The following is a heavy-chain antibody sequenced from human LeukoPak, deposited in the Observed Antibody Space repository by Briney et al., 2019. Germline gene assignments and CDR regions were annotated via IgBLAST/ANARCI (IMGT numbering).Heavy chain of an antibody. Sequence: TSQTLSLTCTVSGGSISSGSYYWSWIRQPAGKGLEWIGRIYTSGSTNYNPSLKSRVTISVDTSKNQFSLKLSSVTAADTAVYYCASSTGSGSYYPLFDYWGQGTLVTVSS. V-gene: IGHV4-61*02. CDR3: ASSTGSGSYYPLFDY. J-gene: IGHJ4*02. CDR1: GGSISSGSYY. D-gene: IGHD3-10*01. CDR2: IYTSGST.